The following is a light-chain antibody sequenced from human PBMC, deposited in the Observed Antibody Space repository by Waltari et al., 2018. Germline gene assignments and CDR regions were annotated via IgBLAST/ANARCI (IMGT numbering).Light chain of an antibody. CDR2: RDS. J-gene: IGLJ3*02. V-gene: IGLV3-25*03. Sequence: SYELTQPPSVSVSPGQTARITCSGDALPKQYAHWYQQRPGQAPVMGLYRDSERPSGITGRCSGSRAGTTGTLTISGVQAEDEADYYCQSADRSGYYQEVFGGGTKLTVL. CDR3: QSADRSGYYQEV. CDR1: ALPKQY.